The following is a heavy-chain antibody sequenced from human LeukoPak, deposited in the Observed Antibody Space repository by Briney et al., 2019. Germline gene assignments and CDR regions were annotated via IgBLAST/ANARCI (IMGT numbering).Heavy chain of an antibody. D-gene: IGHD6-13*01. CDR2: IYYSGST. CDR1: GGSISSYY. CDR3: ARVGSSSSWYEVVARSDY. V-gene: IGHV4-59*08. Sequence: SETLSLTCTVSGGSISSYYWSWIRQPPGKGLEWIGYIYYSGSTNYNPSLKSRVTISVDTSKNQFSLKLSSVTAADTAVYYCARVGSSSSWYEVVARSDYWGQGTLVTVSS. J-gene: IGHJ4*02.